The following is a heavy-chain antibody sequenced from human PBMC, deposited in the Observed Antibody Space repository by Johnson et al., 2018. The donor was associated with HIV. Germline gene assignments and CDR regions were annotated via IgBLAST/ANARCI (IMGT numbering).Heavy chain of an antibody. V-gene: IGHV3-74*03. D-gene: IGHD2-21*01. CDR3: AKVDCGGDTCAGYDPFDL. Sequence: VQLVESGGGLVQPGGSLRLSCAASGFAFRTYWMVWVRQVPGTRPVWVARIYNDGSRTTYADSVRGRFTIPRDNAKYTVDLQMNSLRVEDTAVYYCAKVDCGGDTCAGYDPFDLWGQGTLVTVSS. CDR2: IYNDGSRT. J-gene: IGHJ3*01. CDR1: GFAFRTYW.